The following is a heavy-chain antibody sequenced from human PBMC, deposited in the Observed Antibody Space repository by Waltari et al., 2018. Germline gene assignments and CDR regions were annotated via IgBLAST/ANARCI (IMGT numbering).Heavy chain of an antibody. CDR3: ARDRGYSYGSNWFDP. D-gene: IGHD5-18*01. V-gene: IGHV3-33*01. Sequence: QVQLVESGGGVVQPGRSLSLSCAASGFTFSSYGMHWVRQAPGKGLEWVAVIWYDGSNKYYADSVKGRFTISRDNSKNTLYLQMNSLRAEDTAVYYCARDRGYSYGSNWFDPWGQGTLVTVSS. J-gene: IGHJ5*02. CDR2: IWYDGSNK. CDR1: GFTFSSYG.